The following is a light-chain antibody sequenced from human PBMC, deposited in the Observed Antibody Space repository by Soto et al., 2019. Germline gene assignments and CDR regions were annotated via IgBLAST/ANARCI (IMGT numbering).Light chain of an antibody. CDR1: SSNIGAGYD. CDR2: GNS. V-gene: IGLV1-40*01. CDR3: QSYDSSLSASV. Sequence: QSVLTQPPSVSGAPGQRVTISCTGSSSNIGAGYDVHWYQQLPGTAPKLLISGNSNRPSGVPDRFSVSKSGTSASLAITGLQAEDEADYYCQSYDSSLSASVFGGGTKLTVL. J-gene: IGLJ2*01.